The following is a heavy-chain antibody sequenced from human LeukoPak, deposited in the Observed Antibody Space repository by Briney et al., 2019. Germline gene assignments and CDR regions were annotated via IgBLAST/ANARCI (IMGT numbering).Heavy chain of an antibody. CDR3: VRLSWELGDGGVT. D-gene: IGHD1-26*01. V-gene: IGHV3-74*01. CDR2: INSDGSST. Sequence: GGSLRLSCAASGFTFSSYWMHWVRQAPGKGLVWVSRINSDGSSTSYADSVKGRFTISRDNAKNTLYLQMNSLRAEDTALYYCVRLSWELGDGGVTWGQGTLVTVSS. J-gene: IGHJ5*02. CDR1: GFTFSSYW.